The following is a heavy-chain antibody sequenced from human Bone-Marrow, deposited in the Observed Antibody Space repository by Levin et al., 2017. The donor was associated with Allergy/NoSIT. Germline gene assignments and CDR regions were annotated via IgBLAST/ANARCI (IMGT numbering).Heavy chain of an antibody. CDR1: GYTFTNYG. D-gene: IGHD1-14*01. V-gene: IGHV1-18*01. Sequence: ASVKVSCKASGYTFTNYGFTWVRQAPGQGLEWMGRISTYNGNTNHAQKFQGRVTMTTDTTTSTAYMELRSLRSDDTAVYYCARDSAGDAFDVWGQGTMVTVSS. CDR2: ISTYNGNT. CDR3: ARDSAGDAFDV. J-gene: IGHJ3*01.